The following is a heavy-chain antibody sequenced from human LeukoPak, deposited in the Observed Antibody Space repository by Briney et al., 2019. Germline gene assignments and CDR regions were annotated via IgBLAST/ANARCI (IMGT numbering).Heavy chain of an antibody. J-gene: IGHJ4*02. Sequence: GGSLRLSCAASGFSFSSFGMHWVRQAPGKGLEWVAVISYDGSNQYYADSVKGRFTISRDKSKNTLYLQMNSLRAEDTAIYSCAKDAYASGTYYFDYWGQGTLVTVSS. CDR1: GFSFSSFG. V-gene: IGHV3-30*18. CDR2: ISYDGSNQ. D-gene: IGHD3-10*01. CDR3: AKDAYASGTYYFDY.